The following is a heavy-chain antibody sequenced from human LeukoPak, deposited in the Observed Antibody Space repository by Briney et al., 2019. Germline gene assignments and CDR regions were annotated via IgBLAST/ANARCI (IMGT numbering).Heavy chain of an antibody. D-gene: IGHD3-3*01. CDR2: INHSGST. J-gene: IGHJ6*03. V-gene: IGHV4-34*01. CDR1: GGSFSGYY. Sequence: SETLSLTCALYGGSFSGYYWSWIRQPPGKGLEWIGEINHSGSTNYNPSLKSRVTISVDTSKNQFSLKLSSVTAADTAVYYCARIVLRFLEWLPPYYYYYYIDVWGKGTTVTVSS. CDR3: ARIVLRFLEWLPPYYYYYYIDV.